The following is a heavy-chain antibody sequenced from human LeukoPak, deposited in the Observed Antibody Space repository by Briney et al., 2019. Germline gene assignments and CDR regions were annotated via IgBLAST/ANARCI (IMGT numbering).Heavy chain of an antibody. CDR2: IDPSGTT. Sequence: SETLSLTCAVSGDSISSGASSLSWIRQAPGKGLEWIGYIDPSGTTNFNPSLRSRLTLSLDRSKNQFSLKLTSVTAADTAVYYCARGSFGIPAAADLWGQGALVTVSS. V-gene: IGHV4-30-2*01. D-gene: IGHD6-13*01. CDR1: GDSISSGASS. CDR3: ARGSFGIPAAADL. J-gene: IGHJ5*02.